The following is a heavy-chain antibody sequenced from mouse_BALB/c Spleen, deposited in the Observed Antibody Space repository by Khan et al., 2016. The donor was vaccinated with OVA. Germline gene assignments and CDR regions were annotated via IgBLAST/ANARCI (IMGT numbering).Heavy chain of an antibody. CDR3: IRSVYYAYAYAMDY. CDR2: ISFSGIT. J-gene: IGHJ4*01. V-gene: IGHV3-2*02. D-gene: IGHD2-2*01. Sequence: VQLKQSGPGLVKPSQSLSLTCTVTGYSITSDFAWNWVRQFPGNKLEWMGYISFSGITSYGPSLKSRLSITRATSKYQFFLQLSSVTTEDTATYYCIRSVYYAYAYAMDYWGQGTSVTVSS. CDR1: GYSITSDFA.